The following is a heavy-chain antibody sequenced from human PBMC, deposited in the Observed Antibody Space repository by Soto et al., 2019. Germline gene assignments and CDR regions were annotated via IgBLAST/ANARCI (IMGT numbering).Heavy chain of an antibody. CDR3: ARTKGDYYDSSGSLDH. Sequence: ASVKVSCKASGYTFTGYYMHWVRQAPGQGLEWMGWINPNSGGTNYAQKFQGRVTMTRDTSISTAYMELSRLRSDDTAVYYCARTKGDYYDSSGSLDHWGQGTLVTVSS. CDR2: INPNSGGT. V-gene: IGHV1-2*02. D-gene: IGHD3-22*01. CDR1: GYTFTGYY. J-gene: IGHJ4*02.